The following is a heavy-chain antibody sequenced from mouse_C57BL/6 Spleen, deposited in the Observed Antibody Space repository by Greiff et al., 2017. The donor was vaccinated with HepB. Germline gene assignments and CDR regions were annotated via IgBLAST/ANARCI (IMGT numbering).Heavy chain of an antibody. J-gene: IGHJ2*01. CDR2: ISGGGGNT. V-gene: IGHV5-9*04. Sequence: EVHLVESGGGLVKPGGSLKLSCAASGFTFSSYTMSWVRQAPEKRLEWVATISGGGGNTYYPDSVKGRFTSSRDNAKNTLYRQMSSLRSEDTAVYYCARRRGGYFDYWGQGTTLTVSS. CDR1: GFTFSSYT. CDR3: ARRRGGYFDY.